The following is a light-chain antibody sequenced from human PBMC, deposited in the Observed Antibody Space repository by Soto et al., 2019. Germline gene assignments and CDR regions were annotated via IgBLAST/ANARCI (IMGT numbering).Light chain of an antibody. CDR2: GNS. CDR3: QSYDSSLSGSV. J-gene: IGLJ2*01. Sequence: QSALTQPASVSGSPGQTITISCAGTKFDIGRYNYVSWYRQHPGEAPKLLIYGNSNRPSGVPDRFSGSKSGTSASLAITGLQAEDEADYYCQSYDSSLSGSVFGGGTKLTVL. CDR1: KFDIGRYNY. V-gene: IGLV2-14*03.